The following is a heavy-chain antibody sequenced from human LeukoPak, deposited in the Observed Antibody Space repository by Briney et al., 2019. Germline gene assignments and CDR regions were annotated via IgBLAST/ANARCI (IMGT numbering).Heavy chain of an antibody. J-gene: IGHJ5*02. V-gene: IGHV3-20*04. Sequence: GGSLRLSCAASGFTFDDYGMSWVRQAPGKGLEWVSGINWNGGSTGYADSVKGRFTISRDNAKNSLYLQMNSLRAEDTALYYCAREQVASYDSTGDYRKGWTNWFDPWGQGTLVTVSS. CDR3: AREQVASYDSTGDYRKGWTNWFDP. D-gene: IGHD3-22*01. CDR1: GFTFDDYG. CDR2: INWNGGST.